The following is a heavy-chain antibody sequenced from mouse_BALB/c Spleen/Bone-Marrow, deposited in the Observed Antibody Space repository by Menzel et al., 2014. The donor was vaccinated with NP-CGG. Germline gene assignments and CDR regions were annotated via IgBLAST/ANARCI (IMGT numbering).Heavy chain of an antibody. Sequence: EVQLQESGPGLVKPSQSLSLTCTVTGYSITSDYAWNWIRQFPGNKLEWMGYINYSGSTSYNPSLKSRISITRDTSKNQFFLQLNSVTTEDTVTYYCARSSYVMDYWGQGTSVTVSS. V-gene: IGHV3-2*02. CDR2: INYSGST. CDR1: GYSITSDYA. J-gene: IGHJ4*01. CDR3: ARSSYVMDY.